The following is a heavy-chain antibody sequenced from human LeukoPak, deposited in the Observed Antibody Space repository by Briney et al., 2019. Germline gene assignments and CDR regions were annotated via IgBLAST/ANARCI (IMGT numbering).Heavy chain of an antibody. J-gene: IGHJ4*02. CDR1: GFSFSNSA. V-gene: IGHV3-23*01. Sequence: GGSLRLSCAASGFSFSNSAMTWVRQAPRKGLEWVSAISGSGGSTYYADSVKGRFTISRDNSKNTLYLQMDSLRAEDTAVYYCARLFVYGSGAEAFDYWGQGALVTVSS. CDR2: ISGSGGST. CDR3: ARLFVYGSGAEAFDY. D-gene: IGHD3-10*01.